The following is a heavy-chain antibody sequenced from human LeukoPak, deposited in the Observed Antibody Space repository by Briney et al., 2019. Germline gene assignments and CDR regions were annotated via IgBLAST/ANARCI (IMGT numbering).Heavy chain of an antibody. V-gene: IGHV3-7*05. Sequence: GGSLRLSCAASGFSFSSYWMSWVRQASGKGLEWVANIKQDGSAKYYVDSVKGRFTISRDNAKNSLYLQMNSLTAEDTAVYYCARDLTMGAPWFDPWGQGTLVIVSS. J-gene: IGHJ5*02. CDR2: IKQDGSAK. CDR3: ARDLTMGAPWFDP. D-gene: IGHD3-10*01. CDR1: GFSFSSYW.